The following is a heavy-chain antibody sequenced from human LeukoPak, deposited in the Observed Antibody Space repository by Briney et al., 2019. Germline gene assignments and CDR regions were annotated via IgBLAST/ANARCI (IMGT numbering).Heavy chain of an antibody. Sequence: GGSLRLSCAASGFTFSSYAMSWVRQAPGKGLEWVSAISGSGGSTYYADSVKGRFTISRDNSKNTLYLQMKSLRAEETAVYYCAKGDYYYDSSGYIGRNWGQGTMVTVSS. V-gene: IGHV3-23*01. J-gene: IGHJ3*01. CDR1: GFTFSSYA. CDR3: AKGDYYYDSSGYIGRN. D-gene: IGHD3-22*01. CDR2: ISGSGGST.